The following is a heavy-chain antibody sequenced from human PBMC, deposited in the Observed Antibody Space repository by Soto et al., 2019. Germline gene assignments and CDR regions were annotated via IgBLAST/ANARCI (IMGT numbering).Heavy chain of an antibody. J-gene: IGHJ4*02. Sequence: SVKVSCKASGGTFSSYAISWVRQAPGQGLEWMGGIIPIFGTASYAQKFQGRVTMTRDTSTSTVYMELSSLRSEDTAVYYCARVSGYNTFDYWGQGTLVTVSS. CDR2: IIPIFGTA. V-gene: IGHV1-69*05. CDR3: ARVSGYNTFDY. D-gene: IGHD5-12*01. CDR1: GGTFSSYA.